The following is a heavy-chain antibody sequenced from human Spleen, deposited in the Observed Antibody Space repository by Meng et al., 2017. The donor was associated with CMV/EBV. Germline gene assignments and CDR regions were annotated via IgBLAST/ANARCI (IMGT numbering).Heavy chain of an antibody. V-gene: IGHV3-33*08. Sequence: GGSLRLSCAASGFTFNNAWMNWVRQAPGKGLEWVAVIWYDGSNKDYADSVKGRFTISRDNSKNTLYLQMNSLRAEDTAVYYCASHCTSTSCYIIWGQGTTVTVSS. J-gene: IGHJ6*02. CDR1: GFTFNNAW. CDR2: IWYDGSNK. CDR3: ASHCTSTSCYII. D-gene: IGHD2-2*02.